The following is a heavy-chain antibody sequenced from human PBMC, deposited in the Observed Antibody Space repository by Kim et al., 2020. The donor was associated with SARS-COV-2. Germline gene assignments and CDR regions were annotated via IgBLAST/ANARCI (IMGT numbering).Heavy chain of an antibody. Sequence: RFTISRDNSKNTLYLQMNSLRAEDTAVYYCARTHIVVVTAIEYYYYGMDVWGQGTTVTVSS. J-gene: IGHJ6*02. V-gene: IGHV3-30*01. D-gene: IGHD2-21*02. CDR3: ARTHIVVVTAIEYYYYGMDV.